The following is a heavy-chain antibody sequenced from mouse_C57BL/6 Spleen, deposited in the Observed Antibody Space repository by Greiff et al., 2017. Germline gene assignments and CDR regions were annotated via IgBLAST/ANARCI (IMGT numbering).Heavy chain of an antibody. D-gene: IGHD2-4*01. J-gene: IGHJ3*01. V-gene: IGHV5-17*01. CDR2: ISSGSSTI. CDR1: GFTFSDYG. CDR3: ARGGDYDWFAY. Sequence: EVQGVESGGGLVKPGGSLKLSCAASGFTFSDYGMHWVRQAPEKGLEWVAYISSGSSTIYYAATVKGRFPISRDNAKNTLFLQMTSLSSEDTAMYYCARGGDYDWFAYWGQGTLVTVSA.